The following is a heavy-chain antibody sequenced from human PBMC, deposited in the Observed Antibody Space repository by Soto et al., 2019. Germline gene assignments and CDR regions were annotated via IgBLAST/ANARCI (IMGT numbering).Heavy chain of an antibody. CDR1: GFTFSSYW. J-gene: IGHJ6*03. D-gene: IGHD2-2*01. V-gene: IGHV3-7*01. CDR2: IKQDGSEK. Sequence: EVQLVESGGGLVQPGGSLRLSCAASGFTFSSYWMSWVRQAPGKGLEWVANIKQDGSEKYYVDSVKGRFTISRDNAKNSLYLQMNSLRAEDTAVYYCARDAANIVVVPAAIRYYYYYMDVWGKGTTVTVSS. CDR3: ARDAANIVVVPAAIRYYYYYMDV.